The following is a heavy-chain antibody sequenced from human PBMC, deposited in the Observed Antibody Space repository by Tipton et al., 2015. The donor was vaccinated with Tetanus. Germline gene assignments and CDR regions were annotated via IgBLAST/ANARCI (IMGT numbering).Heavy chain of an antibody. CDR3: ARHLYGYWFDP. J-gene: IGHJ5*02. V-gene: IGHV4-39*02. D-gene: IGHD5-24*01. CDR2: VYFKGNT. CDR1: GGSISDKKYY. Sequence: GLVKPSETLSLNCTVSGGSISDKKYYWGWIRQAPGRGLEWLASVYFKGNTYYSPSLKSRLTIDVDTSQNVFSLRLTSVTASDTAVYYCARHLYGYWFDPWGRGALVTVSS.